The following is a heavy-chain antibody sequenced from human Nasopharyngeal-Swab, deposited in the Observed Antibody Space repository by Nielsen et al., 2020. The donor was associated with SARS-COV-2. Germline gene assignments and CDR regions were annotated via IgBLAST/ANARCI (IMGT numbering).Heavy chain of an antibody. CDR1: GGTFSSYA. D-gene: IGHD3-22*01. V-gene: IGHV1-69*13. CDR2: IIPIFGTA. J-gene: IGHJ4*02. Sequence: SVKVSCKASGGTFSSYAISWVRQAPGQGLEWMGGIIPIFGTANYAQKFQGRVTITADESTSTAYMELSSLRSEDTAVYYCAGDPGDSSGYYYYFDYWGQGTLVTVSS. CDR3: AGDPGDSSGYYYYFDY.